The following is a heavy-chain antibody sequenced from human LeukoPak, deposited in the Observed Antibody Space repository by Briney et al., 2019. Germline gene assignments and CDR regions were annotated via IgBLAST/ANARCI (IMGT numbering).Heavy chain of an antibody. V-gene: IGHV4-39*01. CDR2: IYYSGST. CDR1: GGSISSGGYY. CDR3: AKTPGGRWLQLYYFDY. J-gene: IGHJ4*02. Sequence: KTSQTLSLTCTVSGGSISSGGYYWGWIRQPPGKGLEWIGSIYYSGSTYYNPSLKSRVTISVDTSKNQFSLKLSSVTAADTAVYYCAKTPGGRWLQLYYFDYWGQGTLVTVSS. D-gene: IGHD5-24*01.